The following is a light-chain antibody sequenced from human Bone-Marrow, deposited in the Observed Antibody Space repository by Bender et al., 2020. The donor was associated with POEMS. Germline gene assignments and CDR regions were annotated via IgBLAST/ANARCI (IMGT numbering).Light chain of an antibody. CDR3: AVWDDSLNGWV. Sequence: QSALTQPPSASGSPGQSVTFSCTGTSSDVGAYRSVSWYQHHPGKAPKLMIFEINKRPSEVPDRFSGSRSGTSASLAISGLQSEDEADYYCAVWDDSLNGWVFGGGTKLTIL. CDR2: EIN. J-gene: IGLJ3*02. V-gene: IGLV2-8*01. CDR1: SSDVGAYRS.